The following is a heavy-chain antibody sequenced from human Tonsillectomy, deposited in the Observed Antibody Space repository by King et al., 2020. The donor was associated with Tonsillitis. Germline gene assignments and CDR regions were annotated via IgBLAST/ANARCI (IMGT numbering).Heavy chain of an antibody. Sequence: VQLVQSGVGLVKPGGSLRLSCAASGFTFSSYSMDWVRQAPGEGLVWGSYITSSSSYIYYADSVKGRFTISRDNAKNSLYLQMNSLRAEDTAVYYCARDQWYGMDVWGQGTTVTVSS. V-gene: IGHV3-21*01. CDR3: ARDQWYGMDV. CDR2: ITSSSSYI. CDR1: GFTFSSYS. J-gene: IGHJ6*02. D-gene: IGHD2-8*01.